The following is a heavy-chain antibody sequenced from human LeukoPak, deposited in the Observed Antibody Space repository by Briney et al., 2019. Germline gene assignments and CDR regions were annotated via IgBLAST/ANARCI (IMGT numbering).Heavy chain of an antibody. V-gene: IGHV3-48*03. J-gene: IGHJ4*02. D-gene: IGHD3-10*01. CDR2: ISSSGSTI. Sequence: GGSLRLSWAASGFTFSSYEMNWVRQAPGKVLEWVSYISSSGSTIYYADSVKGRFTISRDNAKNSLYLQINSLRAEDTAVYYCARPYYYSSGSLPYWGQGTLVTVSS. CDR1: GFTFSSYE. CDR3: ARPYYYSSGSLPY.